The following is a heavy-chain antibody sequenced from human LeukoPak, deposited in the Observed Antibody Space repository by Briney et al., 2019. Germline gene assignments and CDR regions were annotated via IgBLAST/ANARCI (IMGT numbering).Heavy chain of an antibody. CDR3: AGTYSSSSIFDY. Sequence: SETLSLTCTVSGGSISSGGYYRSWIRQPPGKGLEWIGYICHSGSTYYNPSLKSRVTISVDRSKNQFSLKLSSVTAADTAVYYCAGTYSSSSIFDYWGQGTLVTVSS. CDR2: ICHSGST. CDR1: GGSISSGGYY. V-gene: IGHV4-30-2*01. J-gene: IGHJ4*02. D-gene: IGHD6-6*01.